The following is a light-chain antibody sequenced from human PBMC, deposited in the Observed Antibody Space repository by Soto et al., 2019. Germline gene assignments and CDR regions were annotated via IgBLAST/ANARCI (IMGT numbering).Light chain of an antibody. J-gene: IGLJ2*01. CDR3: SAWDDSLNVV. V-gene: IGLV1-44*01. Sequence: QLVLTQPPSASGTPGQRVTISCSGSSSNIGSNYVYWYQQLPGTAPKLLIYNNNQRPSGVPDRFSGSKSGTSASLTISGLQSEDEADYYCSAWDDSLNVVFGGGTQLTVL. CDR1: SSNIGSNY. CDR2: NNN.